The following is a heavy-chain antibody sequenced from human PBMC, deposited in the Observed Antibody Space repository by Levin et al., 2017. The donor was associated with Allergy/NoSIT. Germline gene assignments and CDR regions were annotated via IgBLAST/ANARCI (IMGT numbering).Heavy chain of an antibody. J-gene: IGHJ4*02. Sequence: WASVKVSCKASGFTFSSSSVQWVRQARGQRLEWIGWVVVGSGNTNYAQKFQERVAITRDMSTSTAYMELSSLRSEDTAVYYCAAVGEYCSGGSCAGRPFDYWGQGTLVTVSS. CDR2: VVVGSGNT. CDR3: AAVGEYCSGGSCAGRPFDY. V-gene: IGHV1-58*01. D-gene: IGHD2-15*01. CDR1: GFTFSSSS.